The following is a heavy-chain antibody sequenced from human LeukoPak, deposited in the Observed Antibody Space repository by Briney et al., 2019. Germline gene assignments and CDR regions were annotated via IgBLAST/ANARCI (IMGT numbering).Heavy chain of an antibody. J-gene: IGHJ4*02. D-gene: IGHD5-18*01. CDR1: GGSISSYY. CDR2: IYYSGST. V-gene: IGHV4-59*08. CDR3: ARWGYSFGDDS. Sequence: PSETLSLACTVSGGSISSYYWSWIRQPPGKGPEWIGNIYYSGSTNYNPSLKSRVTISVDTSKNQFSLKLSSVTAADTAVYYCARWGYSFGDDSWGQGTLVTVSS.